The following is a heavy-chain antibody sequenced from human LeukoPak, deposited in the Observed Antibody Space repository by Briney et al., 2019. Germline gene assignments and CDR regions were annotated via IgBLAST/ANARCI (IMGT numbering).Heavy chain of an antibody. CDR2: IYYSGST. Sequence: SETLSLTCTVSGGYISSYSWSWIRQPPGKGLEWIGYIYYSGSTNYNPSLKSRVTISVDTSKNQFSLKLSSVTAADTAVYYCARVGRIVGGAFDYWGQGTLVTVSS. CDR3: ARVGRIVGGAFDY. J-gene: IGHJ4*02. V-gene: IGHV4-59*01. CDR1: GGYISSYS. D-gene: IGHD1-26*01.